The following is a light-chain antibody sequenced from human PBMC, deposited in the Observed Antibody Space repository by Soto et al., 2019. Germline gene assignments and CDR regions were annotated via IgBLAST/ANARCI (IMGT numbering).Light chain of an antibody. CDR2: AAS. J-gene: IGKJ1*01. V-gene: IGKV3-15*01. Sequence: EVMMTQSPATLSVSPGERATLSCRASQSIMNNLAWYQQKPGQAPRLLIYAASSRATGIPARFSGSWSGTEFTLTISSLQPEDSAVYYCQQYNNWTFGQGTKVEIK. CDR1: QSIMNN. CDR3: QQYNNWT.